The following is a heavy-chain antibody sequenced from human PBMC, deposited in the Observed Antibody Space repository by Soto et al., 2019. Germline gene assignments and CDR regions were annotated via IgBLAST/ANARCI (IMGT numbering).Heavy chain of an antibody. CDR3: ARADRTLVTSYSLDV. Sequence: SETLSLTSAVYGGSFSGYYWTWIRQPPGKGLEWIGEINHSGTINFNPSLKSRLTISLDTSKKHFSLKLSSVTDADTAAYYCARADRTLVTSYSLDVWGQGTTVTVSS. CDR2: INHSGTI. V-gene: IGHV4-34*01. D-gene: IGHD2-21*02. J-gene: IGHJ6*02. CDR1: GGSFSGYY.